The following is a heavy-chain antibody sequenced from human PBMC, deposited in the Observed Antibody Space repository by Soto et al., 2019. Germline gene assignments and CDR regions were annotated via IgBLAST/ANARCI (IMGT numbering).Heavy chain of an antibody. Sequence: GGSLRLSCAASGFTVSSYYMSWVRQAPEKGLEWVSVIYSGGSTYYADSVKGRFTISRDNSKNTLYLQMNSLRAEDTAVYYCGSSSAAGTGGYYYYMDVWGKGTTVTVSS. J-gene: IGHJ6*03. D-gene: IGHD6-13*01. CDR1: GFTVSSYY. V-gene: IGHV3-66*01. CDR2: IYSGGST. CDR3: GSSSAAGTGGYYYYMDV.